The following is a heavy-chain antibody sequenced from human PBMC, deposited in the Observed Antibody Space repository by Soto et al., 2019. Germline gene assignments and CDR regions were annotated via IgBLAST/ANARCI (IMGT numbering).Heavy chain of an antibody. CDR1: GGNFTSYA. Sequence: QVQLVQSGAEVKKPGSSVKVSCKASGGNFTSYAISWVRQAPGQGLEFMGGIVPLFGTTNYAHKFRGRVTVTADESTSTVYMEMSSLRSEDTGVYYCAKASGRSWYNWFDPWGQGNLGTVAT. D-gene: IGHD6-13*01. CDR3: AKASGRSWYNWFDP. V-gene: IGHV1-69*01. J-gene: IGHJ5*02. CDR2: IVPLFGTT.